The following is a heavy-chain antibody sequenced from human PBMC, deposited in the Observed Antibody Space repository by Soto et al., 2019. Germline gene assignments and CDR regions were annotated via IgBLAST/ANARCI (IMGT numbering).Heavy chain of an antibody. CDR2: IKKDGSEK. J-gene: IGHJ6*02. CDR3: VRGRTGMDV. Sequence: EVQLVESGGGLVQPGGSLRLSCAASGFTFSDYGMSWVRQAPGKGLEWVANIKKDGSEKYYVDSVKGRFTISRDNAKNSMYLQISSLRDGDTAVYFCVRGRTGMDVWGQGTTVTVSS. V-gene: IGHV3-7*05. CDR1: GFTFSDYG.